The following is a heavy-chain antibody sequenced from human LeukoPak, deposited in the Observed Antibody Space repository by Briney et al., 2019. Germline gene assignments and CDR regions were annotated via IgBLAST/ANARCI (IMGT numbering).Heavy chain of an antibody. D-gene: IGHD6-13*01. J-gene: IGHJ4*02. CDR2: IWYDGSNK. CDR3: ASPGYSSSWYLPFDY. Sequence: GGSLRLSCAASGFTFSSYGMHWVRQAPGKGLEWVAVIWYDGSNKYYADSVKGRFTISRDNSKNTLYLQMNSLRAEDTAVYYCASPGYSSSWYLPFDYWGQGTLVTVSS. CDR1: GFTFSSYG. V-gene: IGHV3-33*01.